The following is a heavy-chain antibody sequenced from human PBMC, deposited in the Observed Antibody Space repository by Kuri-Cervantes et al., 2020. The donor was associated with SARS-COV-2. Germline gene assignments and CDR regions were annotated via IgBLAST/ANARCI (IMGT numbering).Heavy chain of an antibody. CDR2: IKQDGSEK. V-gene: IGHV3-7*03. CDR3: ARHRDFWNDGMDV. J-gene: IGHJ6*02. Sequence: GGSLRLSCAASGFTFSSSWMTWVRQAPGKGLEWVANIKQDGSEKYYLDSVKGRLTISRDNAKNSLFLQMDTLRAEDTAVYYCARHRDFWNDGMDVWGQGTTVTVSS. CDR1: GFTFSSSW. D-gene: IGHD3-3*01.